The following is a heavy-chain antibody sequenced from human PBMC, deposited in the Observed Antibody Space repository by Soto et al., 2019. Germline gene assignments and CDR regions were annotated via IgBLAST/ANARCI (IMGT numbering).Heavy chain of an antibody. CDR2: ISYDGSNK. J-gene: IGHJ4*02. V-gene: IGHV3-30*18. CDR3: AKDGGYCSGGSCYGGPFYFDY. CDR1: GFTFSSYG. Sequence: PGGSLRLSCAASGFTFSSYGMHWVRQAPGKGLEWVAVISYDGSNKYYADSVKGRFTISRDNSKNTLYLQMNSLRAEDTAVYYCAKDGGYCSGGSCYGGPFYFDYWGQGTLVTVSS. D-gene: IGHD2-15*01.